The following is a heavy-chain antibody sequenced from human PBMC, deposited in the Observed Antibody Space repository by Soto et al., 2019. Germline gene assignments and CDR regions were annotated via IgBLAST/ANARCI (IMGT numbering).Heavy chain of an antibody. CDR2: IYYSGST. D-gene: IGHD1-20*01. CDR1: DGSISSYY. Sequence: QVQLQESGPGLVKPSETLSLTCTVSDGSISSYYWSWIRQHPGKGLEWIGYIYYSGSTNYNPSLKSRVTISVDTSKNQFSLKLSSVTAAYKAVYYCARRYGRNFDYWCQGTLVTVSS. CDR3: ARRYGRNFDY. V-gene: IGHV4-59*01. J-gene: IGHJ4*02.